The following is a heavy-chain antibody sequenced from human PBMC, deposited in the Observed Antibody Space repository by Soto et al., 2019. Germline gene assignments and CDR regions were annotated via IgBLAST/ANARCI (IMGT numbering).Heavy chain of an antibody. CDR2: INPNSGGT. V-gene: IGHV1-2*02. Sequence: ASVKVSCKASGYTFTGYYMHWVRQAPGQGLEWMGWINPNSGGTNYAQKFQGRVTMTRDTSISTAYMELSRLRSDDTAVYYCARDLGGGTSNWFDPWGQGTLVTVSS. D-gene: IGHD2-15*01. J-gene: IGHJ5*02. CDR1: GYTFTGYY. CDR3: ARDLGGGTSNWFDP.